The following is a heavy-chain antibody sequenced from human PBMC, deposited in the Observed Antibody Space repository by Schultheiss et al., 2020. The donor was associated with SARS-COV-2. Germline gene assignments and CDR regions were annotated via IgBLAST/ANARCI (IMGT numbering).Heavy chain of an antibody. V-gene: IGHV3-30*19. CDR1: GFTFSSYG. D-gene: IGHD4-17*01. Sequence: GGSLRLSCAASGFTFSSYGMHWVRQAPGKGLEWVAVISYDGSNKYYADSVKGRFTISRDNSKNTLYLQMNSLRAEDTAVYYCARDPVGYGDYVGYFDYWGQGTLVTVSS. CDR3: ARDPVGYGDYVGYFDY. J-gene: IGHJ4*02. CDR2: ISYDGSNK.